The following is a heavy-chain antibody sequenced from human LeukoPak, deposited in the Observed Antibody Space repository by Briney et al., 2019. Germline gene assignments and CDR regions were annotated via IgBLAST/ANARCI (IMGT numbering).Heavy chain of an antibody. CDR2: IYSSGST. V-gene: IGHV4-39*02. D-gene: IGHD3-10*01. Sequence: PPETLSLTCPVSEGSINSRSYYWRWIRQPPGPNPNWHGSIYSSGSTNYNPSLKSRVTIYVDTSKNQFSLKLCSVTAADTAVYYCARDGARITMVRGVNSFEYYFDYWGQGILVTVSS. J-gene: IGHJ4*02. CDR1: EGSINSRSYY. CDR3: ARDGARITMVRGVNSFEYYFDY.